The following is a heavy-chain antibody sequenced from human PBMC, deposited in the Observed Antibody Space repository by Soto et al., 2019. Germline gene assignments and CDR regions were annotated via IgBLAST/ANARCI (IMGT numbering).Heavy chain of an antibody. V-gene: IGHV3-72*01. CDR2: TRDKPNSYTT. CDR3: GRGGYRHYSAYYYYALDV. J-gene: IGHJ6*02. D-gene: IGHD4-4*01. Sequence: GGSLRLSCVASGFTLSDYYVDWVRQAPGKGLEWVGRTRDKPNSYTTEYAASVEGRFTISRDDSKNSLYLQLNSLNTEDTAVYYCGRGGYRHYSAYYYYALDVWGQGTTVTVSS. CDR1: GFTLSDYY.